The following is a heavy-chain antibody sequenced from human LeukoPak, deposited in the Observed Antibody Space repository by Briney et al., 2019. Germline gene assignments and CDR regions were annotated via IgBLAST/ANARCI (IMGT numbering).Heavy chain of an antibody. CDR3: ARGPILYSGYDGGSWFDP. CDR1: GYTFTSYD. Sequence: ASVKVSCKASGYTFTSYDMNWVRQATGQGLEWMGSMNPNSGNTGYAQKFQGRVTMTRITSISTAYLELSSLRSEDTAVYYCARGPILYSGYDGGSWFDPWGQGTLVTVSS. D-gene: IGHD5-12*01. V-gene: IGHV1-8*01. J-gene: IGHJ5*02. CDR2: MNPNSGNT.